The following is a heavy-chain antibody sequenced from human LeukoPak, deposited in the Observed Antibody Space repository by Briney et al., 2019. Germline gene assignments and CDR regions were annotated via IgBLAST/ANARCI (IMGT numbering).Heavy chain of an antibody. CDR2: IYHSGST. J-gene: IGHJ5*02. V-gene: IGHV4-38-2*02. CDR3: ARDSKWLVLRWFDP. CDR1: GGSISSYY. D-gene: IGHD6-19*01. Sequence: SETLSLTCTVSGGSISSYYWGWIRQPPGKGLEWIGSIYHSGSTYYNPSLKSRVTISVDTSKNQFSLKPSSVTAADTAVYYCARDSKWLVLRWFDPWGQGTLVTVSS.